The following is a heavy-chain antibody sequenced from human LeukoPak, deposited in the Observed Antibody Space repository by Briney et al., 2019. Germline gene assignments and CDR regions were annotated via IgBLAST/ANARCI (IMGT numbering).Heavy chain of an antibody. CDR3: ARQRRANYYDSSGYYPFDAFDI. CDR2: IYYSGST. V-gene: IGHV4-59*01. J-gene: IGHJ3*02. D-gene: IGHD3-22*01. Sequence: SETLSLTCTVSGGSISSYYWSWIRQPPGKGLEWIGYIYYSGSTNYNPSLKSRVTISVDTSKTQFSLKLSSVTAADTAVYYCARQRRANYYDSSGYYPFDAFDIWGQGTMVTVSS. CDR1: GGSISSYY.